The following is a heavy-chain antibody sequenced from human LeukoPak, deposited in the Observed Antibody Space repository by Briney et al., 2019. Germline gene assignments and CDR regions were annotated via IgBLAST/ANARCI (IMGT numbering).Heavy chain of an antibody. Sequence: SETLSLTCTVSGGSISSSSYYWGWIRQPPGKGLEWIGNIYYSGSTYYSPSLKSRVTISVDRSKNQFSLKLSSVTAADTAVYYCATITPALSKPSDYWGQGTLVTVSS. V-gene: IGHV4-39*07. CDR1: GGSISSSSYY. D-gene: IGHD2-15*01. CDR2: IYYSGST. J-gene: IGHJ4*02. CDR3: ATITPALSKPSDY.